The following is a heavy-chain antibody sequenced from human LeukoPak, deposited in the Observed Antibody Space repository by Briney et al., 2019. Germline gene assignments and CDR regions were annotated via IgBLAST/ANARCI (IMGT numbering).Heavy chain of an antibody. Sequence: SETLSLTCAVSGGSISSGGYSWSWVRQPPGKGLEWIGEMYLSGTTHSNPSVKSRVTISIDKSKNQFFLNLSSVTAADTAVYYCAGLVGRYSSGLYYYYFDYWGQGTLVTVSS. D-gene: IGHD3-22*01. CDR1: GGSISSGGYS. CDR2: MYLSGTT. CDR3: AGLVGRYSSGLYYYYFDY. V-gene: IGHV4-30-2*01. J-gene: IGHJ4*02.